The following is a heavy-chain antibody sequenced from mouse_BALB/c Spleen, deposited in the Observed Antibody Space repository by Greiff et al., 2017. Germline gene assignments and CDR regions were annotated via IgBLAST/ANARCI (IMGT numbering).Heavy chain of an antibody. CDR1: GFTFSSYG. Sequence: EVQRVESGGDLVKPGGSLKLSCAASGFTFSSYGMSWVRQTPDKRLEWVATISSGGSTYYPDSVKGRFTISRDNARNILYLQMSSLRSEDTAMYYCARGKIYYDYDGFAYWGQGTLVTVSA. CDR2: ISSGGST. J-gene: IGHJ3*01. V-gene: IGHV5-6-5*01. CDR3: ARGKIYYDYDGFAY. D-gene: IGHD2-4*01.